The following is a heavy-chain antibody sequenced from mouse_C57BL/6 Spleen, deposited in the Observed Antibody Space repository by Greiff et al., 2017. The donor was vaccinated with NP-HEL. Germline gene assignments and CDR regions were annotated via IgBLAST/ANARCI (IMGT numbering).Heavy chain of an antibody. V-gene: IGHV1-74*01. CDR3: AMGGIYYYGSSYDFDY. Sequence: QVQLQQPGAELVKPGASVKVSCKASGYTFTSYWMHWVKQRPGQGLEWIGRIHPSDSDTNYNQKFKGKATLTVGKSSSTAYMQLSSLTSEDSAVYYCAMGGIYYYGSSYDFDYWGQGTTLTVSS. J-gene: IGHJ2*01. CDR1: GYTFTSYW. D-gene: IGHD1-1*01. CDR2: IHPSDSDT.